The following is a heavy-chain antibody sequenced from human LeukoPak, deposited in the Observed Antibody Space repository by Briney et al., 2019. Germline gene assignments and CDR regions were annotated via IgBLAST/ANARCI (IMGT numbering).Heavy chain of an antibody. Sequence: PGGSLRLSCAASGFIFSDYSMNWVRQAPGKGLEWVSYISSSSTIYYADSVKGRFTISRDNAKNSLYLQMNSLRAEDTAVYYCASLSGYSYGPSGYWGQGTLVTVSS. J-gene: IGHJ4*02. V-gene: IGHV3-48*01. CDR3: ASLSGYSYGPSGY. CDR2: ISSSSTI. D-gene: IGHD5-18*01. CDR1: GFIFSDYS.